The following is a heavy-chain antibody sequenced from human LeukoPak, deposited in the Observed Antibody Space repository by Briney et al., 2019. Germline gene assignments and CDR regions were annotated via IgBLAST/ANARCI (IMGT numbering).Heavy chain of an antibody. CDR3: AREGGWQQLVRYYYGMDV. Sequence: SETLSLTCTVSGGSISSYYWSWIRQPPGKGLEWIGYIYYSGSTNYNPSLKSRVTISVDTSKNQFSLKLSSVTAADTAVYYCAREGGWQQLVRYYYGMDVWGQGTTVTVSS. CDR2: IYYSGST. V-gene: IGHV4-59*12. J-gene: IGHJ6*02. CDR1: GGSISSYY. D-gene: IGHD6-13*01.